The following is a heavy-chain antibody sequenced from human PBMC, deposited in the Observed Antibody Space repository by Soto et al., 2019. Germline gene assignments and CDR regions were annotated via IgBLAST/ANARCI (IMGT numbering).Heavy chain of an antibody. V-gene: IGHV1-46*01. CDR2: INPSGGST. CDR3: ARGDIVAIFGMDG. CDR1: GYTFTSYY. Sequence: ASVKVSCKASGYTFTSYYMHWVLQAPGQGLEWMGIINPSGGSTTYAQKFQGRVTMTRDTSTSTVYMELSSLRSEDTAVYYCARGDIVAIFGMDGWGKGTKVTVAS. J-gene: IGHJ6*04. D-gene: IGHD5-12*01.